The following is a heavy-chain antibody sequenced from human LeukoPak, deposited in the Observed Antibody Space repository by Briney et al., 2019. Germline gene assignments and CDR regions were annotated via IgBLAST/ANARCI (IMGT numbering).Heavy chain of an antibody. CDR2: INPSGGST. V-gene: IGHV1-46*01. D-gene: IGHD3-3*01. CDR3: ARAYYDFWSGYYTGYFDY. Sequence: GASVKASCKASGYTFTSYYMHWVRQAPGQGLEWMGIINPSGGSTSYAQKFQGRVTMTRDTSTSTVYMELSSLRSEDTAVYYCARAYYDFWSGYYTGYFDYWGQGTLVTVSS. J-gene: IGHJ4*02. CDR1: GYTFTSYY.